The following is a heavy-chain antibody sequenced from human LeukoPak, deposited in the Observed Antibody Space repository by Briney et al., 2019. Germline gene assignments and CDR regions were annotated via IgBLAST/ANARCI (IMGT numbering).Heavy chain of an antibody. J-gene: IGHJ4*02. V-gene: IGHV3-74*01. D-gene: IGHD1-1*01. CDR1: GFTFSNYW. CDR3: VWKPVGGLDY. Sequence: EGSLRLSCAASGFTFSNYWMHWIRQAPGKGLVWVSRLNNEGTITTYADSVEGRFTISRDIAKNTLQLQMNSLRAEDTAVYYCVWKPVGGLDYWGQGTLVTVSS. CDR2: LNNEGTIT.